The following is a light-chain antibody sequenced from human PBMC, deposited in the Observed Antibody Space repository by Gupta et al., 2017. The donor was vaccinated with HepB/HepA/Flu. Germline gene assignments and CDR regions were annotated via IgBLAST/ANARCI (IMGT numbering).Light chain of an antibody. Sequence: DIVMTQSPLSLPVTPGEPASISCRSSQSLLHSNGYNYLDWYLQKPGQSPQLLIYLGSNRASGVPDKFSGSGSGTDLTLKISRGEAEDVGVYYCMQALQTPWTFGQGTKVEIK. CDR2: LGS. V-gene: IGKV2-28*01. J-gene: IGKJ1*01. CDR3: MQALQTPWT. CDR1: QSLLHSNGYNY.